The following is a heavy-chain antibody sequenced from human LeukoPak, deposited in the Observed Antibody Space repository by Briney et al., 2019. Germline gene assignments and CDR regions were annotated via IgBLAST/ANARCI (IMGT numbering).Heavy chain of an antibody. J-gene: IGHJ4*02. D-gene: IGHD3-10*01. CDR1: GGSFSGYY. CDR2: INHSGST. CDR3: ARRRVLLWFGELPFDY. V-gene: IGHV4-34*01. Sequence: SETLSLTCAVYGGSFSGYYWSWIRQPPGKGLEWIGEINHSGSTNYNPSLKSRVTISVDTSKNQFSLKLSSVTAADTAVYYCARRRVLLWFGELPFDYWGQGTLATVSS.